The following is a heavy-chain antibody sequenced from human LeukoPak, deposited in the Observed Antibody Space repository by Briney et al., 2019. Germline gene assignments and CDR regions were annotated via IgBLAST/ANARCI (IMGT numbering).Heavy chain of an antibody. J-gene: IGHJ4*02. CDR3: ARGLSDVY. CDR2: IYYSGST. CDR1: GYSINSGYY. Sequence: SETLSLTCTVSGYSINSGYYWSWIRQPPGKRLEWIGSIYYSGSTYSNPTLKSRLTISIDTSKNQFSLILSSVTAADTAVYYCARGLSDVYWGQGTLVTVSS. V-gene: IGHV4-38-2*02.